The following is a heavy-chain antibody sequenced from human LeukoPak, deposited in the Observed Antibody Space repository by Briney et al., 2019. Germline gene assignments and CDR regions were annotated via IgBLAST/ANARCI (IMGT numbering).Heavy chain of an antibody. J-gene: IGHJ4*02. CDR3: ARGDSGFSIDY. Sequence: ASVKVTCKASGYTFTSYDINWVRQATGHGLEYMGWMKPNSDGTSYAQKFQGRVTMTRNTSIGTAYMELSSLRFEDTAMYYCARGDSGFSIDYWGQGTLVTVSS. D-gene: IGHD6-13*01. CDR1: GYTFTSYD. CDR2: MKPNSDGT. V-gene: IGHV1-8*01.